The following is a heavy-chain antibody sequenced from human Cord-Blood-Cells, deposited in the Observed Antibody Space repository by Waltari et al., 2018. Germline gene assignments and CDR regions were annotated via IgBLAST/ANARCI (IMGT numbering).Heavy chain of an antibody. CDR1: GGSISSRSSY. V-gene: IGHV4-39*01. CDR2: IYYSGST. CDR3: ARHGGDEWYFDL. D-gene: IGHD2-21*01. J-gene: IGHJ2*01. Sequence: QLQLQESGPGLVKPSETLSLTCTVSGGSISSRSSYWGWIRQPPGKGLEWIGSIYYSGSTYYNPSLKSRVTISVDTSKNQFSLKLSSVTTADTAVYYCARHGGDEWYFDLWGRGTLVTVSS.